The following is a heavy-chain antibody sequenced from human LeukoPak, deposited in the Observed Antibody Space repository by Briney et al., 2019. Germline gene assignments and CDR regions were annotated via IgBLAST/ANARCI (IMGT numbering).Heavy chain of an antibody. Sequence: ASVKVSCKASGYTFTGYYMHWVRQAPGQGLEWMGWINPNSGGTNYAQKFQGRVTMTRDTSISTAYMELSRLRSDDTAVYYCARDESGYWVSPDYWGQGTLVTVSS. CDR3: ARDESGYWVSPDY. CDR2: INPNSGGT. V-gene: IGHV1-2*02. J-gene: IGHJ4*02. D-gene: IGHD3-3*01. CDR1: GYTFTGYY.